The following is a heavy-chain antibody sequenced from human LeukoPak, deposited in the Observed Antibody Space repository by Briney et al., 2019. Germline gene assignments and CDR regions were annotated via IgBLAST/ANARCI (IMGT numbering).Heavy chain of an antibody. CDR2: IIPIFGTA. V-gene: IGHV1-69*05. CDR3: ARVGTASHYYYMDV. Sequence: VASVKVSRKASGGTFSSYAISWVRQAPGQGLEWMGGIIPIFGTANYAQKFQGRVTITTDESTSTAYMELSSLRSEDTAVYYCARVGTASHYYYMDVWGKGTTVTVSS. CDR1: GGTFSSYA. D-gene: IGHD2-21*02. J-gene: IGHJ6*03.